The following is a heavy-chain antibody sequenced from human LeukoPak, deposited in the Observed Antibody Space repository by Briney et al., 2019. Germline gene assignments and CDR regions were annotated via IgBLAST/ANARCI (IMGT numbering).Heavy chain of an antibody. D-gene: IGHD3-10*01. CDR3: AGVWFGELYGMDV. CDR1: GGSISSYY. V-gene: IGHV4-59*01. CDR2: IYYSGST. Sequence: SETLSLTCTVSGGSISSYYWSWIRQPPGKGLEWIGYIYYSGSTNYNPSLKSRVTISVDTSKNQFSLKLSSVTAADTAVYYCAGVWFGELYGMDVWGQGTTVTVSS. J-gene: IGHJ6*02.